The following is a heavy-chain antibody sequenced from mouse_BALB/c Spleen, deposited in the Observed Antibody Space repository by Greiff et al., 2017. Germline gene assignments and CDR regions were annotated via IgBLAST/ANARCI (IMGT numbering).Heavy chain of an antibody. D-gene: IGHD2-4*01. Sequence: VQVVESGAELARPGASVKLSCKASGYTFTSYWMQWVKQRPGQGLEWIGAIYPGDGDTRYTQKFKGKATLTADKSSSTAYMQLSSLASEDSAVYYCAREREDYDDGYYFDYWGQGTTLTVSS. CDR1: GYTFTSYW. J-gene: IGHJ2*01. CDR3: AREREDYDDGYYFDY. CDR2: IYPGDGDT. V-gene: IGHV1-87*01.